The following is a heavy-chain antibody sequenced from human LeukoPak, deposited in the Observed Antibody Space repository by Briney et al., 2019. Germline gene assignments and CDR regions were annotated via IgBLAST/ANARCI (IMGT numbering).Heavy chain of an antibody. CDR2: IESDGSTT. D-gene: IGHD3-10*01. V-gene: IGHV3-74*01. Sequence: PGGSLRLSCAASGFTFSSYSMNWVRQAPGKGLEWVSRIESDGSTTSYGDSVKGRFTISRDNAKNTLYLQMNSLRAEDTAVYYCARGFGSGSSLPFDSWGQGTLVTVSS. CDR3: ARGFGSGSSLPFDS. CDR1: GFTFSSYS. J-gene: IGHJ4*02.